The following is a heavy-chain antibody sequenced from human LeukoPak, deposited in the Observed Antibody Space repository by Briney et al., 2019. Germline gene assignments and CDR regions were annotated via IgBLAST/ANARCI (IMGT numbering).Heavy chain of an antibody. CDR3: AKKYDSYGMDV. V-gene: IGHV3-30*18. Sequence: GGSLRLSCAASGFTFSNYGMHWVRQAPGKGLEWVAVISYDGSNKYYVDSVKGRFTISRDNSKNTLYLQMNSLRVEDTAVYYCAKKYDSYGMDVWGQGTTVTVSS. D-gene: IGHD3-3*01. J-gene: IGHJ6*02. CDR1: GFTFSNYG. CDR2: ISYDGSNK.